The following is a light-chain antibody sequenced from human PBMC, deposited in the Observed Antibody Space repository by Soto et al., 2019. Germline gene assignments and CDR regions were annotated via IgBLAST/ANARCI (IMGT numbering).Light chain of an antibody. CDR1: SSDVGPYNL. Sequence: QSALTQPASVSGSLGQSITISCTGTSSDVGPYNLVSWYQQYPGKAPRLMIYEVDKRPSGVSNRFSGSKSGNTASLTISGLQAADEADYYCCSHAGTSTYVFGTGTKLTVL. V-gene: IGLV2-23*02. CDR2: EVD. J-gene: IGLJ1*01. CDR3: CSHAGTSTYV.